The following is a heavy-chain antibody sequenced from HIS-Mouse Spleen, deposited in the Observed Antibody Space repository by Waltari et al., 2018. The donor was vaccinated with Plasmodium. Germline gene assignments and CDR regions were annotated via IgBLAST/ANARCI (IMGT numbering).Heavy chain of an antibody. CDR2: ITPNIGGT. V-gene: IGHV1-2*02. CDR3: ARDLAAAGHFDY. CDR1: GYTFTGYY. Sequence: QVQLVQSGAEVKKPGASVKVSCKASGYTFTGYYMHWVRQAPGQGLVCMGWITPNIGGTNYAQKFQGMLTMTRETSISTAYMELSRLRSDDTAVYYCARDLAAAGHFDYWGQGTLVTVSS. J-gene: IGHJ4*02. D-gene: IGHD6-13*01.